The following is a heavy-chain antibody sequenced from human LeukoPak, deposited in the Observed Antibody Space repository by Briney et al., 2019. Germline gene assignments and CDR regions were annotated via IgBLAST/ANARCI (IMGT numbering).Heavy chain of an antibody. J-gene: IGHJ6*02. V-gene: IGHV3-23*01. D-gene: IGHD1-7*01. CDR3: ARGVYWNYAYYYYGLDV. CDR2: ISGSGDST. CDR1: GFTFSSYA. Sequence: PGGSLRLSCAASGFTFSSYAMSWVRQAPGKGLEWVSGISGSGDSTNYADSVKGRFTISRDNSKNTLYLQMNSLRVDDTAVYYCARGVYWNYAYYYYGLDVWGHGTTVTVSS.